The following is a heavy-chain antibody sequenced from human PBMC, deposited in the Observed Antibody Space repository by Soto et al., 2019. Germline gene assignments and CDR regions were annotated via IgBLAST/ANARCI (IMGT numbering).Heavy chain of an antibody. V-gene: IGHV1-18*01. CDR1: GYTFTDYG. CDR3: ARDRHYASGGANWFDP. Sequence: GASVKVSCKASGYTFTDYGISWVRQAPGQGLEWMGWISAYNGNTKYAQKIQARVTMTTDTSRRTAYMELRSLRSDDTAVYYCARDRHYASGGANWFDPWGQGTLVTVSS. D-gene: IGHD3-10*01. J-gene: IGHJ5*02. CDR2: ISAYNGNT.